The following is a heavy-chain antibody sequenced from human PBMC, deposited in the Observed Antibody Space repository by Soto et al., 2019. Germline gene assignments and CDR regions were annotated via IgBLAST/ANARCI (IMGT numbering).Heavy chain of an antibody. J-gene: IGHJ3*02. CDR1: GGTFSNFA. CDR3: ASPDRVNFAFDI. V-gene: IGHV1-69*06. D-gene: IGHD3-10*01. CDR2: DIPIFHTP. Sequence: QVQLVQSGAEVKKPGSSVNVSCKASGGTFSNFAINWLRQAPGQGLVWMGGDIPIFHTPLYAQRFQGRVTITADTATRTVYMDLSSLRSEDTAVYYCASPDRVNFAFDIWGQGTMVTVSS.